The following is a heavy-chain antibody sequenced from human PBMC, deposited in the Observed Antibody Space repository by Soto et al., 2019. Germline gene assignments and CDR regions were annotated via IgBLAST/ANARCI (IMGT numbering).Heavy chain of an antibody. J-gene: IGHJ4*02. CDR2: IWYDGSNK. D-gene: IGHD2-2*01. CDR3: AIFWGPVPAAVDAY. Sequence: GGSVRLSCAASGFTFSSYGMHWVRQAPGKGLEWVAVIWYDGSNKYYADSVKGRFTISRDNSKNTLYLQMNSLRSEDTAVYYCAIFWGPVPAAVDAYRAQGSLVTGSS. CDR1: GFTFSSYG. V-gene: IGHV3-30*02.